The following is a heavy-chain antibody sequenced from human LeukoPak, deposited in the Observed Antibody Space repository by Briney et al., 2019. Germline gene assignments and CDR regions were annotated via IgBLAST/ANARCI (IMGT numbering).Heavy chain of an antibody. J-gene: IGHJ4*02. CDR1: GGSISSYY. Sequence: SETLSLTCTVSGGSISSYYWSWIRQPPGKGPEWIGYIYYSGNANYNPSLKSRVSISVDTSKNHFSLKLSSVTAADTAVYYCARSGDFWSLGIWGQGTLVTVSS. V-gene: IGHV4-59*01. D-gene: IGHD3-3*01. CDR2: IYYSGNA. CDR3: ARSGDFWSLGI.